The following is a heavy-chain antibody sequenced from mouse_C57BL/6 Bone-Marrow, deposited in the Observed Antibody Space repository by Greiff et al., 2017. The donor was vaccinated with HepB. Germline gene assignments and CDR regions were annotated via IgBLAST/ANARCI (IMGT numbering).Heavy chain of an antibody. D-gene: IGHD1-1*02. V-gene: IGHV1-69*01. J-gene: IGHJ1*03. CDR1: GYTFTSYW. Sequence: QVQLQQPGAELVRPGSSVKLSCKASGYTFTSYWMHWVKQRPGQGLEWIGEIDPSDSYTNYNQKFKGKSTLTVDKSSSTAYMQLSSLTSEDSAVYYCARGWNGNWYFDVWGTGTTVTVSS. CDR3: ARGWNGNWYFDV. CDR2: IDPSDSYT.